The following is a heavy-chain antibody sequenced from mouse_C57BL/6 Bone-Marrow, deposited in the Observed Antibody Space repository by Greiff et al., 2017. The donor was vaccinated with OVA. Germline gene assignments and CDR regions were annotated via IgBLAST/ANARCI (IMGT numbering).Heavy chain of an antibody. CDR3: ARWGIWGYGSTYYFDY. CDR2: INPNNGGT. D-gene: IGHD1-1*01. V-gene: IGHV1-26*01. J-gene: IGHJ2*01. CDR1: GYTFTDYY. Sequence: EVQLQQSGPELVKPGASVKISCKASGYTFTDYYMNWVKQSHGKSLEWIGDINPNNGGTSYNQKFKGKATLTVDKSSSTAYMELRSLTSEDSAVYYCARWGIWGYGSTYYFDYWGQGTTLTVSS.